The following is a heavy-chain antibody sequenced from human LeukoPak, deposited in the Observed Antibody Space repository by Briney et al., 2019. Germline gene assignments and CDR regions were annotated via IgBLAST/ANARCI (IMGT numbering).Heavy chain of an antibody. D-gene: IGHD2-21*02. Sequence: GGSLRLSCAASGFTFSSYAMSWVRQAPGKGLELVSAISGSGGSTYYADSVKGRFTISRDNSKNTLYLQMSSLRVEDTAVYYCARGYSSRAGTTDCCPLDYWGQGILVTVSS. CDR3: ARGYSSRAGTTDCCPLDY. J-gene: IGHJ4*02. V-gene: IGHV3-23*01. CDR1: GFTFSSYA. CDR2: ISGSGGST.